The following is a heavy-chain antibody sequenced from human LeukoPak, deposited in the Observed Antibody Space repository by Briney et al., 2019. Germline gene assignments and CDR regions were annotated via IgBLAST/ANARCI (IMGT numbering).Heavy chain of an antibody. CDR3: ARWAMGPEHMDV. CDR2: ISSSSSYI. CDR1: GFTFSSYS. D-gene: IGHD5-18*01. V-gene: IGHV3-21*01. Sequence: GGSLRLTCAASGFTFSSYSMNWVRQAPGKGLEWVSSISSSSSYIYYADSVKGRFTISRDNAKNSLYLQMNSLRAEDTAVYYCARWAMGPEHMDVWGKGTTVTVSS. J-gene: IGHJ6*03.